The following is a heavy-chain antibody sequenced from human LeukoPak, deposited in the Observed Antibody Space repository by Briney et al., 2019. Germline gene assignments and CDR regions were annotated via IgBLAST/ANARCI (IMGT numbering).Heavy chain of an antibody. CDR3: ARVDSSSSSANLDY. CDR1: GGSFSGYY. CDR2: INHSGST. D-gene: IGHD6-6*01. Sequence: SETLSLTCAVYGGSFSGYYRSWIRQPPGKGLEWIGEINHSGSTNYNPSLKSRVTISVDTSKNQFSLKLSSVTAADTAVYYCARVDSSSSSANLDYWGQGTLVTVSS. V-gene: IGHV4-34*01. J-gene: IGHJ4*02.